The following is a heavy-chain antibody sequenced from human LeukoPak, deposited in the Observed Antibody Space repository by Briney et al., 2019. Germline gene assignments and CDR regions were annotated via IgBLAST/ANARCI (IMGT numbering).Heavy chain of an antibody. CDR2: INPNSGGT. CDR1: GYTFTGDY. J-gene: IGHJ3*02. V-gene: IGHV1-2*02. CDR3: ASATTYCGGDCYPLDAFDI. Sequence: GASVKVSCKASGYTFTGDYMHWVRQAPGQGLEWMGWINPNSGGTNYAQKFLGRITMTRDTSISTAYMELSRLRSDDTAVYYCASATTYCGGDCYPLDAFDIWGQGTMVTVSS. D-gene: IGHD2-21*02.